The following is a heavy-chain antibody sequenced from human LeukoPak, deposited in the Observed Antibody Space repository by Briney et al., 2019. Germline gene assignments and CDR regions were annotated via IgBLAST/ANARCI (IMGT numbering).Heavy chain of an antibody. J-gene: IGHJ4*02. Sequence: GASVKVSCKASGYTFTGYYMHLVRQAPAQGIEWMGWINPNSGGTNYAQKFQGRVTMTRDTSISTAYMELSRLRSDDTAVYYCAREPYGGSCYHYYFDYLGQGTLVTVSS. CDR2: INPNSGGT. V-gene: IGHV1-2*02. CDR1: GYTFTGYY. CDR3: AREPYGGSCYHYYFDY. D-gene: IGHD4/OR15-4a*01.